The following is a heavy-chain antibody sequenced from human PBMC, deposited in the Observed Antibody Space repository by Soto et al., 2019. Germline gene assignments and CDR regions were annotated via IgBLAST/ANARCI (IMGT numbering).Heavy chain of an antibody. CDR3: ARPGGDGYKDYYYGMDV. Sequence: PGESLKISCKGSGYSFTSYWISWVRQMPGKGLEWMGRIDPSDSYTNYSPSFQGHVTISADKSISTAYLQWSSLKASDTAMYYCARPGGDGYKDYYYGMDVWGQGTTVTVSS. J-gene: IGHJ6*02. CDR1: GYSFTSYW. V-gene: IGHV5-10-1*01. D-gene: IGHD2-21*01. CDR2: IDPSDSYT.